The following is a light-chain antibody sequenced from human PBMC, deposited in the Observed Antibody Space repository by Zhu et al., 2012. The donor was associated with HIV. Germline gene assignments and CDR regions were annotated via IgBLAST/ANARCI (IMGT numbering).Light chain of an antibody. CDR2: DAS. Sequence: EIVLTQSPATLSLSPGEKVTLSCRASQSVSSYLAWYQQKPDQAPRLLIYDASNRATGIPARFSGSGSGTEFTLTISGLFPADFATYYCQQYNSYFRTFGQGTKVEIK. CDR1: QSVSSY. V-gene: IGKV3-11*01. CDR3: QQYNSYFRT. J-gene: IGKJ1*01.